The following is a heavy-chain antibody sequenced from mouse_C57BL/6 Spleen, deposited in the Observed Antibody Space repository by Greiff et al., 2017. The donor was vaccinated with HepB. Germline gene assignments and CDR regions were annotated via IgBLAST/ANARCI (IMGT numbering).Heavy chain of an antibody. CDR1: GYSFTGYF. V-gene: IGHV1-20*01. D-gene: IGHD1-1*01. CDR3: ARETTVVATEDYFDY. J-gene: IGHJ2*01. Sequence: EVKVEESGPELVKPGDSVKISCKASGYSFTGYFMNWVMQSHGKSLEWIGRINPYNGDTFYNQKFKGKATLTVDKSSSTAHMELGSLTSEDSAVYYCARETTVVATEDYFDYWGQGTTLTVSS. CDR2: INPYNGDT.